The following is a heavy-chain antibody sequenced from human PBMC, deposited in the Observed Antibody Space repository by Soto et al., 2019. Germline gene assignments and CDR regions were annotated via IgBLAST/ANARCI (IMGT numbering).Heavy chain of an antibody. D-gene: IGHD3-10*01. CDR1: GGSISSGGYY. Sequence: PSETLSLTCTVSGGSISSGGYYWSWIRQHPGKGLEWIGYIYYSGSTCYNPSLKSRVTISVDTSKNQFSLKLSSVTAADTAVYYCARGAVYYYGNSNWFDPWGQGTLVTVSS. V-gene: IGHV4-31*03. CDR2: IYYSGST. J-gene: IGHJ5*02. CDR3: ARGAVYYYGNSNWFDP.